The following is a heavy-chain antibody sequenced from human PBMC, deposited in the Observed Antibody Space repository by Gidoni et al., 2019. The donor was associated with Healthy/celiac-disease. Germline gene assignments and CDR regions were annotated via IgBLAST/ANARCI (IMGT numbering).Heavy chain of an antibody. CDR2: IYYSGST. V-gene: IGHV4-59*01. D-gene: IGHD1-26*01. J-gene: IGHJ4*02. Sequence: QVQLQESGPGLVKPSETLSLTCTVSGGSISSYYWSWIRQPPGKGLEWIGYIYYSGSTNYNPSLKSRVTISVDTSKNQFSLKLSSVTAADTAVYYCARGQMVGATYFDYWGQGTLVTVSS. CDR3: ARGQMVGATYFDY. CDR1: GGSISSYY.